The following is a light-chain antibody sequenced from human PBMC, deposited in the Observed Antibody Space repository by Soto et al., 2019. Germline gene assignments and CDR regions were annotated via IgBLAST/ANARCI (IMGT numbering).Light chain of an antibody. J-gene: IGLJ2*01. V-gene: IGLV3-21*04. CDR1: NSGSKS. CDR2: YDS. Sequence: SYELTQPPSVSVAPGKTARITCGGNNSGSKSVHWYQRKPGQAPVLVIYYDSDRPSGIPERFSGSNSGNTATLTISRVEAGDEADYYCQVWDSSSDHPGGVFGGGTKLTVL. CDR3: QVWDSSSDHPGGV.